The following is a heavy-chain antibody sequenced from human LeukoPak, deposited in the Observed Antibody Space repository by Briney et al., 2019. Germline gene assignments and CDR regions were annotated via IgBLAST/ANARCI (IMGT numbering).Heavy chain of an antibody. J-gene: IGHJ4*02. D-gene: IGHD1-7*01. CDR3: PLELGEGFDY. V-gene: IGHV3-48*01. Sequence: PGVTVSLSCAASTFTFYSNSMKWVAQAPGKGWEWVSYISSGSGTIYYADSVKGRFTISRDNAKNSLYLQMNSLRAEDTAVYYCPLELGEGFDYWGQGTLVTVSS. CDR2: ISSGSGTI. CDR1: TFTFYSNS.